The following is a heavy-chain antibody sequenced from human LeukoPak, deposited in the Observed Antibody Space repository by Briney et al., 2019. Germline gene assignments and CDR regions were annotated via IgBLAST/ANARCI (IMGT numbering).Heavy chain of an antibody. CDR2: IIPIFGTA. CDR3: ATSTTVVTHYYYYYMDV. V-gene: IGHV1-69*05. Sequence: SVKVSCKASGGTFSSYAISWVRQAPGQGLEWMGGIIPIFGTANYAQKFQGRVTMTRDTSISTAYMELSRLRSDDTAVYYCATSTTVVTHYYYYYMDVWGKGTTVTISS. D-gene: IGHD4-23*01. CDR1: GGTFSSYA. J-gene: IGHJ6*03.